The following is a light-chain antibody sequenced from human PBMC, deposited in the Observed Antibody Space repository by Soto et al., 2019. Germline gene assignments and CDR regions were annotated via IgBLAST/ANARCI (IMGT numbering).Light chain of an antibody. CDR3: QQYSSTFWT. CDR1: QSISGSY. Sequence: EIVLTQSPGTLSLSPGERATLSCRASQSISGSYLAWYQQKPGQAPRLLVYGASSRATGIPDRFSGSGSGTDFTLTISRLEPEDFALYYCQQYSSTFWTFGQGTKVDIK. CDR2: GAS. J-gene: IGKJ1*01. V-gene: IGKV3-20*01.